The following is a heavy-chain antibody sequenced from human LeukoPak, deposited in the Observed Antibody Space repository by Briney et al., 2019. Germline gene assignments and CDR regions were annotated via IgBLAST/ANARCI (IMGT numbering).Heavy chain of an antibody. Sequence: ASVKVSCKASGYTFTGYYMHWVRQAPGQELEWMGWINPNSGGTNYAQKFQGRVTMTRDTSISTAYMELSRLRSDDTAVCYCARPSSTSCYNYWGQGTLVTVSS. V-gene: IGHV1-2*02. J-gene: IGHJ4*02. CDR1: GYTFTGYY. CDR3: ARPSSTSCYNY. D-gene: IGHD2-2*02. CDR2: INPNSGGT.